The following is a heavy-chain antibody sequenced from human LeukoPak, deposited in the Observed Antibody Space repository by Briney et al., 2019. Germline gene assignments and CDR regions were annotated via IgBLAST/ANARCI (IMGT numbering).Heavy chain of an antibody. CDR3: ARDLVFVAAGSNYYYMDV. D-gene: IGHD6-13*01. Sequence: PGGSLRLSCTVSGFTLSSYEMTWFRQAPGKGLEWVSSIGYGGADSHYADSVKGRFTISRDNSKNTLFLQMNSLRAEDTAIYYCARDLVFVAAGSNYYYMDVWGKGTTVTVSS. J-gene: IGHJ6*03. CDR2: IGYGGADS. CDR1: GFTLSSYE. V-gene: IGHV3-23*01.